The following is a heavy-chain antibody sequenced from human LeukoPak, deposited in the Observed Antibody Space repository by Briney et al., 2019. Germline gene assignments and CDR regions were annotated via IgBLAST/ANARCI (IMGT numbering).Heavy chain of an antibody. J-gene: IGHJ4*02. Sequence: SETLSLTCTVSGGSISSGGYYWSWIRQHPGKGLEWIGYIYYSGSTYYNPSLKSRVTISVDTSKNQFSLKLSSVTAADTAVYYCARASRSSSSPFDYWGQGTLVTVSS. V-gene: IGHV4-31*03. D-gene: IGHD6-6*01. CDR3: ARASRSSSSPFDY. CDR2: IYYSGST. CDR1: GGSISSGGYY.